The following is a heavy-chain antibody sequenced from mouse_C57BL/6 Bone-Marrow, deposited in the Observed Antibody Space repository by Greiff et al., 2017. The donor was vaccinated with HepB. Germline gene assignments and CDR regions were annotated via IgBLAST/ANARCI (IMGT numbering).Heavy chain of an antibody. CDR3: ARRQLRPSMDY. J-gene: IGHJ4*01. D-gene: IGHD3-2*02. V-gene: IGHV1-64*01. CDR1: GYTFTSYW. Sequence: VQLQQPGAELVKPGASVKLSCKASGYTFTSYWMHWVKQRPGQGLEWIGMIHPNSGSTNYNEKFKSKATLTVDKSSSTAYMQLSSLTSEDSAVYYCARRQLRPSMDYWGQGTSVTVSS. CDR2: IHPNSGST.